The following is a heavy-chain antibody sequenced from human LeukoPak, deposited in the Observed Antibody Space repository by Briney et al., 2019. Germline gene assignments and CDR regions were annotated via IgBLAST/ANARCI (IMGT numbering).Heavy chain of an antibody. CDR1: GLSFSSFA. J-gene: IGHJ4*02. D-gene: IGHD5-12*01. V-gene: IGHV3-23*01. Sequence: QSGGSLRLSCAASGLSFSSFAMSWVRQGPARGLEWVSSIRGNGETFYADSVKGRFTLSSDSSRNTVYFQLNSLRAEDTAVYYCAIPPYGGYLPFVDYWGQGTLVTVSS. CDR2: IRGNGET. CDR3: AIPPYGGYLPFVDY.